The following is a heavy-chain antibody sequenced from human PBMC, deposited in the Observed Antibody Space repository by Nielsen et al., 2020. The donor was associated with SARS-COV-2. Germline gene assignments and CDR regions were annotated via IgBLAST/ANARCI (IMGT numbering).Heavy chain of an antibody. V-gene: IGHV3-30*18. CDR3: AKEGQVGWYPHIDY. CDR2: ISYDGSNK. J-gene: IGHJ4*02. CDR1: GFTFSSYG. D-gene: IGHD6-19*01. Sequence: GESLKISCAASGFTFSSYGMHWVRQAPGKGLEWVAVISYDGSNKYYADSVKGRFTISRDNSKNTLYLQMNSLRAEDTAVYYCAKEGQVGWYPHIDYWGQGTLVTVSS.